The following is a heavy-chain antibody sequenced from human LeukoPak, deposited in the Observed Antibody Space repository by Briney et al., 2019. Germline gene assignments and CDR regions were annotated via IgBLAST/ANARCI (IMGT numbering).Heavy chain of an antibody. D-gene: IGHD6-19*01. CDR3: AKDVSTGWSFDY. CDR2: VSGSGDST. Sequence: GGSLRLSCAASGFTFSSYAMSWVRQAPGKGLEWVSVVSGSGDSTYYADSVKGRFTISRDNSKNTLYLQINSLTIEDTAVYYCAKDVSTGWSFDYWGQGALVTVSS. J-gene: IGHJ4*02. V-gene: IGHV3-23*01. CDR1: GFTFSSYA.